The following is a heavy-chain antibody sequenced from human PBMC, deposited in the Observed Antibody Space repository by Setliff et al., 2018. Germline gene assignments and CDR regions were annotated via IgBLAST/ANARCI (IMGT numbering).Heavy chain of an antibody. CDR3: ARDGVPPLNYNFWSGNFEF. Sequence: GASVKVSCKASGYIFTSYAINWVRQAPGQGLEWMGSISAYNANTNYAQNLQGRVTMTRDTSTSTAYMELRSLRSDDTAVYYCARDGVPPLNYNFWSGNFEFWGQGTLVTVSS. D-gene: IGHD3-3*01. V-gene: IGHV1-18*01. CDR2: ISAYNANT. CDR1: GYIFTSYA. J-gene: IGHJ4*02.